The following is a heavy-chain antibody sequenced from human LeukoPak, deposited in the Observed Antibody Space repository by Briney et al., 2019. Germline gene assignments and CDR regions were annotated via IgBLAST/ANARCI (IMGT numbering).Heavy chain of an antibody. D-gene: IGHD3-22*01. Sequence: GGSLRLSCAASGFTFSSYAMSWVRQAPGKGLEWVSAISGSGGSTYYADSVKGRFTISRDNAKNSLYLQMNSLRAEDTAVYYCVMSGYYSIFDYWGQGTLVTVSS. V-gene: IGHV3-23*01. J-gene: IGHJ4*02. CDR1: GFTFSSYA. CDR3: VMSGYYSIFDY. CDR2: ISGSGGST.